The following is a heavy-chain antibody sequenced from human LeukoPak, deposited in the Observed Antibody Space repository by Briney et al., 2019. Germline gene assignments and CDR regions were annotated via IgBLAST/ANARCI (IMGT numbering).Heavy chain of an antibody. D-gene: IGHD4-17*01. J-gene: IGHJ3*01. V-gene: IGHV3-23*01. CDR3: GIDPNGDYIGAFDF. CDR2: ITGSGTTT. CDR1: GIPFRNYA. Sequence: GGSLRLSCGASGIPFRNYAMTWVRQAPGKGLEWVSSITGSGTTTRYADSVKGRFTISRDNSVDTLYLQVNSLSAEDTAVYYCGIDPNGDYIGAFDFWGQGTEVTASS.